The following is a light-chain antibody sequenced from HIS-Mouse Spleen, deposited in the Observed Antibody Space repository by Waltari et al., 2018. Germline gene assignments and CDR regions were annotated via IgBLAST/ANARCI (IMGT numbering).Light chain of an antibody. CDR3: QQYGSSPLT. CDR1: QSVGSSY. V-gene: IGKV3-20*01. CDR2: GAS. Sequence: DIVLTDSPGPLYLSPEERSTLSCRASQSVGSSYLAWYQQKPGQAPRLLIYGASSRATGIPDRFSGSGSGTDFTLTISRLEPEDFAVYYCQQYGSSPLTFGGGTKVEIK. J-gene: IGKJ4*01.